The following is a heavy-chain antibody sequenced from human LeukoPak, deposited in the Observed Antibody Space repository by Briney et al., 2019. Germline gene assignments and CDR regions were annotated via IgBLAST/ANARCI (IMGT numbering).Heavy chain of an antibody. CDR3: AREGSYGSNWYPPFDY. V-gene: IGHV1-2*06. D-gene: IGHD6-13*01. CDR2: INPNTGDT. J-gene: IGHJ4*02. CDR1: GYTFTGYY. Sequence: ASVKVSCKSSGYTFTGYYMHWVRQAPGQGLEWMGRINPNTGDTNYAQNFQGRVTMTRDTSISTAYMELSGLRFDDTAVYYCAREGSYGSNWYPPFDYWGQGTLVTVSS.